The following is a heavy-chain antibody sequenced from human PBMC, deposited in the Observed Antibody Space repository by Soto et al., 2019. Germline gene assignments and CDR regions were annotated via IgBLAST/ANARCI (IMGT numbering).Heavy chain of an antibody. D-gene: IGHD2-15*01. Sequence: GASVKVSCKASGYTFTSYGLSWVRQAPGQGLEWMGWISAYNGNTNYAQKLQGRVTMTTDTSTSTAYMELRSLRSDDTAVYYCARIGAYCSGGSCPEGWFDPWGQGTLVTVSS. V-gene: IGHV1-18*01. CDR1: GYTFTSYG. J-gene: IGHJ5*02. CDR2: ISAYNGNT. CDR3: ARIGAYCSGGSCPEGWFDP.